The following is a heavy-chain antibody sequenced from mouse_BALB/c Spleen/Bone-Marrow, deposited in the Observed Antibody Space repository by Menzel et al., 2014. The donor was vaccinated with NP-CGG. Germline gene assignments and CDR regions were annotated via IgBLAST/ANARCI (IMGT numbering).Heavy chain of an antibody. CDR2: ISSGGSYT. J-gene: IGHJ2*01. CDR1: GYTFSSYA. D-gene: IGHD2-4*01. Sequence: EVKLVEAGGGLVKPGGSLKLSCAASGYTFSSYAMSWVRQTPEKRLEWVATISSGGSYTYYPVSVKGRFNISRDNAKNTLYLQMSSLRSEDTAMYYCARHGITRLLDYWGQGTTLTVSS. CDR3: ARHGITRLLDY. V-gene: IGHV5-9-3*01.